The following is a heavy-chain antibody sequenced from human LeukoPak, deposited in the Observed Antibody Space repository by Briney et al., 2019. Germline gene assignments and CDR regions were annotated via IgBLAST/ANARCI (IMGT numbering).Heavy chain of an antibody. Sequence: ASVKVSCKASGYTFTSYGISWVRQAPGQGLEWMGWISAYNGNTNYAQKLQGRVTMTTDTSTSTAYMELRSLRSDDTAVYYCARSETYYYDSSGYYWFDPWGQRTPVTVSS. CDR2: ISAYNGNT. J-gene: IGHJ5*02. V-gene: IGHV1-18*01. CDR3: ARSETYYYDSSGYYWFDP. D-gene: IGHD3-22*01. CDR1: GYTFTSYG.